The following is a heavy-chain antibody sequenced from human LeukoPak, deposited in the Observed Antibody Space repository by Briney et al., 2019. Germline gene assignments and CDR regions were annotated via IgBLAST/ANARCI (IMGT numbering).Heavy chain of an antibody. CDR1: GYTFTSYY. Sequence: ASVKVSCKASGYTFTSYYMHWVRQAPGQGLEWMGIINPNAGTTSYAQKFQGRVTVTRDTSTSTVYMELSSLRSEDTAVYYCARGLQENLAWLKAFSAFDIWGQGTMVTVSS. CDR2: INPNAGTT. D-gene: IGHD6-19*01. V-gene: IGHV1-46*01. J-gene: IGHJ3*02. CDR3: ARGLQENLAWLKAFSAFDI.